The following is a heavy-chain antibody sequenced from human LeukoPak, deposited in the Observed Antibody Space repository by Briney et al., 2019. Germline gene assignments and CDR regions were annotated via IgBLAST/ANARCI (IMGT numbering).Heavy chain of an antibody. D-gene: IGHD3-22*01. CDR2: IYSGGST. V-gene: IGHV3-53*01. CDR1: GFTVSSNY. J-gene: IGHJ4*02. CDR3: AAYYYDSRDY. Sequence: GGSLRLSCAASGFTVSSNYMSWVRQAPGKGLEWVSVIYSGGSTYYADSVKGRFTISRDNSKNTLYLQMNSLRAEDTAVYYCAAYYYDSRDYWGQGTLATVSS.